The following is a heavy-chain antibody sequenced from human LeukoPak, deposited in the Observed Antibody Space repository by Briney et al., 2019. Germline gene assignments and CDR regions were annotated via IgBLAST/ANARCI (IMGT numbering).Heavy chain of an antibody. Sequence: TSSETLSLTCAVYGGSFSGYYWSWIRQPPGKGLEWIGEINHSGSTNYNPSLTSRVTISVDTSKNQFSLKLNSVTAADTAVYYCARSGRVYMVRGAAPFDLWGRGTLVTVSS. CDR3: ARSGRVYMVRGAAPFDL. D-gene: IGHD3-10*01. CDR2: INHSGST. V-gene: IGHV4-34*01. J-gene: IGHJ2*01. CDR1: GGSFSGYY.